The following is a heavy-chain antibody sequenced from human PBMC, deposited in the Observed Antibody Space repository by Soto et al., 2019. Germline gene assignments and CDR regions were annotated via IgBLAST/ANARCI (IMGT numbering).Heavy chain of an antibody. V-gene: IGHV1-2*04. CDR2: INPNSGGT. D-gene: IGHD5-12*01. J-gene: IGHJ6*02. CDR3: ARDRGYSGYDKSAYYYYGMDV. Sequence: ASVKVSCKASGYTFTGYYMHWVRQAPGQGLEWMGWINPNSGGTNYAQKFQGWVTMTRDTSISTAYMELSRLRSDDTAVYYCARDRGYSGYDKSAYYYYGMDVWG. CDR1: GYTFTGYY.